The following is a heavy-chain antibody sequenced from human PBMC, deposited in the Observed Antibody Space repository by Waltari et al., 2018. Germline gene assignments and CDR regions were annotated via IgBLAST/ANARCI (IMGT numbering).Heavy chain of an antibody. CDR1: GYSISHNFF. J-gene: IGHJ4*02. CDR3: ASDRGRGLYLDS. D-gene: IGHD2-15*01. CDR2: VHQSGRS. V-gene: IGHV4-4*02. Sequence: QVQLPESGPGLVKPSGTLSLTCTVSGYSISHNFFWSWVRQSPGKGLAWIGQVHQSGRSIDNPSLESRVTVSMDTSKNQFSLRVTSVTAADTAIYYCASDRGRGLYLDSWGQGTLVTVSP.